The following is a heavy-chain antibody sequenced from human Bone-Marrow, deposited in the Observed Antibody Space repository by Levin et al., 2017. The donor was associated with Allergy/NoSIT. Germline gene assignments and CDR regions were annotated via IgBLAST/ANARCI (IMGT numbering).Heavy chain of an antibody. CDR1: GFTFNNYV. Sequence: HPGGSLRLSCAASGFTFNNYVMSWVRQAPGKGLEWVSAASGTTDSTYYADSVKGRFTISRDNSKNTLHLRMSSLRAEDTAVYYCAKPMTVGHWYFDLWGRGTLVTVSS. V-gene: IGHV3-23*01. D-gene: IGHD4/OR15-4a*01. CDR3: AKPMTVGHWYFDL. CDR2: ASGTTDST. J-gene: IGHJ2*01.